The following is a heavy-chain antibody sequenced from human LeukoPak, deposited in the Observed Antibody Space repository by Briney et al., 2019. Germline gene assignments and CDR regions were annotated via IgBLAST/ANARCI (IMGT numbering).Heavy chain of an antibody. J-gene: IGHJ1*01. CDR3: ARGRQLHLGELFPFAEFFQP. CDR1: GYTFTGYY. Sequence: ASVKVSCKASGYTFTGYYIHWVRQAPGQGLEWMGWINPNSGGTKSAQKFQGRVIMTRDTSIGTAYMELRSLSSDDTAVYYCARGRQLHLGELFPFAEFFQPWGQGTLVTVFS. CDR2: INPNSGGT. D-gene: IGHD3-16*01. V-gene: IGHV1-2*02.